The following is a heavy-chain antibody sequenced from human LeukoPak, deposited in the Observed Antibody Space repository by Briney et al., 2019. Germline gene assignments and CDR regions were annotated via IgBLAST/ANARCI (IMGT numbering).Heavy chain of an antibody. J-gene: IGHJ4*02. Sequence: AASVKVSCKASGGTFSSYAISWVRQAPGQGLEWMGRIILIFGTANYAQKFQGRVTITTDESTSTAYMELSSLRSEDTAVYYCATGITMIPGDYFDYWGQGTLVTVSS. D-gene: IGHD3-22*01. CDR1: GGTFSSYA. CDR2: IILIFGTA. CDR3: ATGITMIPGDYFDY. V-gene: IGHV1-69*05.